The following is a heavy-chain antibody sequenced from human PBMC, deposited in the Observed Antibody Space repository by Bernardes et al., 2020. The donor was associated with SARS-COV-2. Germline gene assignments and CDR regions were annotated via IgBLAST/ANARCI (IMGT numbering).Heavy chain of an antibody. CDR2: INQDGTTT. Sequence: SLRLSCAASQFTFSRFWMHWVRRVPVKGLVWVSRINQDGTTTNYADSVKGRFTIFRDNAKSTLFLQMNSLRAEDTAVYYCARDVAGREDFWGQGTLVTVSS. V-gene: IGHV3-74*01. D-gene: IGHD1-26*01. CDR1: QFTFSRFW. J-gene: IGHJ4*02. CDR3: ARDVAGREDF.